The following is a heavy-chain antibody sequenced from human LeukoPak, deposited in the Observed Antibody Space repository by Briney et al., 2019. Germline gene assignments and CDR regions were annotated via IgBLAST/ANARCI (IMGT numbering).Heavy chain of an antibody. V-gene: IGHV1-69*05. CDR1: GYTFTSYG. CDR3: VRTIAARPDY. Sequence: SVKVSCKASGYTFTSYGISWVRQAPGQGLEWMGGIIPIFGTANYAQKFQGRVTITTDESTSTAYMELSSLRSEDTAVYYCVRTIAARPDYWGQGTLVTVSS. CDR2: IIPIFGTA. D-gene: IGHD6-6*01. J-gene: IGHJ4*02.